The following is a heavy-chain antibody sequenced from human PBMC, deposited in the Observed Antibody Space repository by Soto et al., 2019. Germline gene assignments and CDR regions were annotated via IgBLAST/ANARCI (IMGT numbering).Heavy chain of an antibody. CDR1: GYTFTSYG. Sequence: VASVKVSCKASGYTFTSYGISWVRQAPGQGLEWMGWISAYNGNTNYAQKLQGRVTMTTDTSTSTAYMELRSLRSDDTAVYYCARFGCSSTSCYRHYYYYYYMDVWGKGTTVTVSS. CDR2: ISAYNGNT. CDR3: ARFGCSSTSCYRHYYYYYYMDV. V-gene: IGHV1-18*01. J-gene: IGHJ6*03. D-gene: IGHD2-2*01.